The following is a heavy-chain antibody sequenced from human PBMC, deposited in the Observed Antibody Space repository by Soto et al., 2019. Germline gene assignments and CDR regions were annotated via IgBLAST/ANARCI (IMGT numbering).Heavy chain of an antibody. D-gene: IGHD5-18*01. V-gene: IGHV1-69*06. CDR1: GGTFSSDA. Sequence: QVQLVQSGAEVKKPGSSVKVSCKASGGTFSSDAISWVRQAPGQGLEWMGGIIPIFVTANYAQKFQGRVTITADKTTSTAYMELSSLRSEDTAVYYCATLGGTAMVKIDYWGQGTLVTVSS. CDR2: IIPIFVTA. CDR3: ATLGGTAMVKIDY. J-gene: IGHJ4*02.